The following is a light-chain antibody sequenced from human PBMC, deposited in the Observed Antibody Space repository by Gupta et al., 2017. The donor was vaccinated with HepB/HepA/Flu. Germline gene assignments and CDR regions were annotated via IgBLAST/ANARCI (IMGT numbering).Light chain of an antibody. CDR3: QQDSINPLS. V-gene: IGKV1-9*01. Sequence: DVQLTQFPSFLSASVGDRVIITCRASQAIRSYLAWYQQKPGNAPKLLISVISNLQSGAPSRFSGSASGTDFTLTITNLQPEDIATYYCQQDSINPLSFGGGTKVEI. J-gene: IGKJ4*01. CDR1: QAIRSY. CDR2: VIS.